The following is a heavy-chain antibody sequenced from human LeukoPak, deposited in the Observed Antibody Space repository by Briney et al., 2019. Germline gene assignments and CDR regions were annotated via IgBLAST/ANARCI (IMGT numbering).Heavy chain of an antibody. CDR1: GFIVSSNY. CDR3: ARDSASGWYHAY. J-gene: IGHJ4*02. V-gene: IGHV3-53*01. Sequence: GGSLRLSCAASGFIVSSNYMSWVRQVPGKGLEWVSAIYSGGSTYYADSVKDRFTISRDYSSNTLYLQMNSLRAEDTAVYYCARDSASGWYHAYWGQGTLVTASS. CDR2: IYSGGST. D-gene: IGHD6-19*01.